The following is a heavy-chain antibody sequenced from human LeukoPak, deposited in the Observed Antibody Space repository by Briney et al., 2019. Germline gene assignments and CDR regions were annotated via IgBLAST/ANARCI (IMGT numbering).Heavy chain of an antibody. V-gene: IGHV1-2*02. CDR1: GYTFTGYY. D-gene: IGHD6-13*01. CDR2: INPNSGGT. Sequence: ASVKASCKASGYTFTGYYMHWVRQAPGQGLEWMGWINPNSGGTNYAQKFQGRVTMTRDTSISTAYMELSRLRSDDTAVYYCARDPNSSSWHDYWGQGTLVTVSS. CDR3: ARDPNSSSWHDY. J-gene: IGHJ4*02.